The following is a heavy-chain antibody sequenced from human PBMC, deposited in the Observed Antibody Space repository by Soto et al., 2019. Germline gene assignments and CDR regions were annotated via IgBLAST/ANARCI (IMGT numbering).Heavy chain of an antibody. J-gene: IGHJ4*02. CDR2: INPNSGGT. D-gene: IGHD3-22*01. CDR1: GYTFTGYY. Sequence: QVQLVQSGAEVKKPGASVKVSCKASGYTFTGYYMHWVRQAPGQGLEWMGWINPNSGGTNYAQKFQGRFTMTRDTSISTAYMELSRLRSDDTAVYYCARLGYYESSGRGAFDYWGQGTLVTVSS. CDR3: ARLGYYESSGRGAFDY. V-gene: IGHV1-2*02.